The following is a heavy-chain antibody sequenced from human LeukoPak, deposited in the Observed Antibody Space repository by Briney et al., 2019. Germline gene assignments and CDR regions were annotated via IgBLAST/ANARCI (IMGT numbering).Heavy chain of an antibody. CDR3: AKDPSMVRGAIWGGYFQH. J-gene: IGHJ1*01. CDR2: ISYDGSNK. CDR1: GFTFSSYG. V-gene: IGHV3-30*18. D-gene: IGHD3-10*01. Sequence: HPGGSLRLSCAASGFTFSSYGMHWVRQAPGKGLEWVAVISYDGSNKYYADSVKGRFTISRDNSKNTLYLQMNSLRAEDTAVYYCAKDPSMVRGAIWGGYFQHWGQGTLVTVSS.